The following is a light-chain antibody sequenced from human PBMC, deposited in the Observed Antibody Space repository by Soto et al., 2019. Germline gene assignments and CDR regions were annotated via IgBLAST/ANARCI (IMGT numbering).Light chain of an antibody. J-gene: IGKJ4*01. Sequence: EIVLTQSPGTLSLSPGERVTLSCRASQSVSRSWLAWYQQKPGQPPRLLIYGASSRATGSPDRFSGSGSGADFTLTISRLEPEDFAVYYCQQYGSSPLTFGGGTKVDIK. CDR2: GAS. CDR3: QQYGSSPLT. V-gene: IGKV3-20*01. CDR1: QSVSRSW.